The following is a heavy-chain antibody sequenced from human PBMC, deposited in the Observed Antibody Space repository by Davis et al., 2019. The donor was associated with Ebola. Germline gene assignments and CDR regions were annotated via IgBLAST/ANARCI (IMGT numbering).Heavy chain of an antibody. V-gene: IGHV1-2*02. CDR2: INPNSGGT. Sequence: ASVKVSCKASGYTFTGYYMHWVRQAPGQGLEWMGWINPNSGGTNYAQKFQGRVTMTRDTSISTAYMELSRLRSDDTAVYYCARDQVRTVRYYHGMGFDYWGQGTLVTVSS. J-gene: IGHJ4*02. D-gene: IGHD3-9*01. CDR1: GYTFTGYY. CDR3: ARDQVRTVRYYHGMGFDY.